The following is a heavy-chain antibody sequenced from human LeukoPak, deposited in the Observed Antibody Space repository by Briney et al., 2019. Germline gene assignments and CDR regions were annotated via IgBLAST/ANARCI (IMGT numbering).Heavy chain of an antibody. CDR3: ATRRVAVGPGGAFDI. CDR1: GYTFTSYY. J-gene: IGHJ3*02. V-gene: IGHV1-46*01. CDR2: INPSSGST. Sequence: ASVKDSCKASGYTFTSYYMHWVRQAPGQGLEWMGIINPSSGSTSYAQKFQGRVTMTRDTSTSTVYMELSSLRSEDTAVYYCATRRVAVGPGGAFDIWGQGTMVTVSS. D-gene: IGHD6-19*01.